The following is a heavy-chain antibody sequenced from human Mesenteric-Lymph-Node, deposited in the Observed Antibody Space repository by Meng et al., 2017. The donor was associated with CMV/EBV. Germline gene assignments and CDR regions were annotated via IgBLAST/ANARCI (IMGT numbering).Heavy chain of an antibody. CDR1: GGFVSSGSHY. CDR2: TYYGGRN. Sequence: SGGFVSSGSHYCSWIREPRGKGVEGIGYTYYGGRNNYGPSVKSRVTMFRDKSENQFSLKMTTVTAADTAVYYCVRDEYNGGWYLVDPWGQGTLVTVSS. J-gene: IGHJ5*02. D-gene: IGHD6-19*01. CDR3: VRDEYNGGWYLVDP. V-gene: IGHV4-61*01.